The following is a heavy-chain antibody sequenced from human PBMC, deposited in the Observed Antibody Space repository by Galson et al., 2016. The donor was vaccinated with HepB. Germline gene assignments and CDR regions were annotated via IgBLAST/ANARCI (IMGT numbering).Heavy chain of an antibody. J-gene: IGHJ4*02. Sequence: SETLSLTCAVYGGSFSGYYWSWIRQPPGKGLEWIGEINHSGNTNYNPSLKSRVTISVDTSKNQFSLKLSSVTAADTAVYYCARGRVGYDILTIYFKFPYFDSWGQGTLVTVSS. D-gene: IGHD3-9*01. V-gene: IGHV4-34*01. CDR2: INHSGNT. CDR3: ARGRVGYDILTIYFKFPYFDS. CDR1: GGSFSGYY.